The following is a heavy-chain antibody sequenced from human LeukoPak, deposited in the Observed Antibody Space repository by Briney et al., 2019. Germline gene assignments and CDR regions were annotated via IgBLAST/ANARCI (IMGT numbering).Heavy chain of an antibody. CDR3: AKDWHRGRCYYGSGSPDCYYYGMDV. V-gene: IGHV3-21*01. J-gene: IGHJ6*02. CDR1: GFTFSSYS. Sequence: KPGGSLRLSCAASGFTFSSYSMNWVRQAPGKGLEWVSSISSSSSYIYYAGSVKGRFTISRDNAKNSLYLQMNSLRAEDTAVYYCAKDWHRGRCYYGSGSPDCYYYGMDVWGQGTTVTVSS. D-gene: IGHD3-10*01. CDR2: ISSSSSYI.